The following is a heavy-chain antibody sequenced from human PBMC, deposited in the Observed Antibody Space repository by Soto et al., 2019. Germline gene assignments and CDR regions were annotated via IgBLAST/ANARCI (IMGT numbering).Heavy chain of an antibody. D-gene: IGHD2-15*01. V-gene: IGHV3-15*01. CDR3: AADTPGFGQGEFEY. CDR2: VKNGGTT. Sequence: GGSLRLSCAASGFTFRTSWMNWVRQAPGKGLEWVGHVKNGGTTDYAGPVRDRFTISRDDSKNTVYLQMSSLKTEDTAVYYCAADTPGFGQGEFEYWGQGALVTVSS. J-gene: IGHJ4*02. CDR1: GFTFRTSW.